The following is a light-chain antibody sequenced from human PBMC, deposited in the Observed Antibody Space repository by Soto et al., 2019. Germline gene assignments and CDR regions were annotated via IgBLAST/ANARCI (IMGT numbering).Light chain of an antibody. J-gene: IGKJ1*01. V-gene: IGKV1-5*03. CDR1: QSISTW. CDR3: QQYSTYSGT. CDR2: KAS. Sequence: DIQMTQSPSTLSASVGDRVTITCRSSQSISTWLAWYQQKPGKAPKLLSYKASSLESGVPSRFSGSGSGTEFTLTISSLQPDDFATYYCQQYSTYSGTFGQGTKVEIQ.